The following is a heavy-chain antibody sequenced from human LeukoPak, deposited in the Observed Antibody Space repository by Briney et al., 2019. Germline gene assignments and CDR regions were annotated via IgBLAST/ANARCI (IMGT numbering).Heavy chain of an antibody. CDR3: AKGEQWLVLYYYYYYGMDV. D-gene: IGHD6-19*01. V-gene: IGHV3-30*02. J-gene: IGHJ6*02. Sequence: GGSLRLSCAASGFTFSSYGMHWVRQAPGKGLEWVAFIRYDGSNKYYADSVKGRFTISRDNSKNTLYLQMNSLRAEDTAVYYCAKGEQWLVLYYYYYYGMDVWGQGTTVTVSS. CDR2: IRYDGSNK. CDR1: GFTFSSYG.